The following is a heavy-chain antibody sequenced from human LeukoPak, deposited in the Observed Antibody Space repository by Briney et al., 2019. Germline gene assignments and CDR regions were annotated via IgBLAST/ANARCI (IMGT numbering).Heavy chain of an antibody. Sequence: GGSLRLSCAASGFTFKSYDMSWVRQAPGKGLEWISSISGGGASTYYADSVKGRFTISRDSSKNTLFLQMNRLRAEDTAVYYCAKDTVGTTPRGYFDLWGGGTLLTVSS. CDR3: AKDTVGTTPRGYFDL. D-gene: IGHD4-23*01. CDR2: ISGGGAST. V-gene: IGHV3-23*01. CDR1: GFTFKSYD. J-gene: IGHJ2*01.